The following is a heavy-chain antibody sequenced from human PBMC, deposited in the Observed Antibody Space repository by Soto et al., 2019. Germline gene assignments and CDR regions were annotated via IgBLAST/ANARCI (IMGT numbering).Heavy chain of an antibody. D-gene: IGHD3-10*01. Sequence: ASVKVSCMASGYTFTSYDINWVRQATGQGLEWKGWMNPNSGNTGYAQKFQGRVTMTRNTSISTAYMELSSLRSEDTAVYYCARARDRWFGNKKNNWFDPWGQGTLVTVSS. CDR2: MNPNSGNT. J-gene: IGHJ5*02. CDR1: GYTFTSYD. V-gene: IGHV1-8*01. CDR3: ARARDRWFGNKKNNWFDP.